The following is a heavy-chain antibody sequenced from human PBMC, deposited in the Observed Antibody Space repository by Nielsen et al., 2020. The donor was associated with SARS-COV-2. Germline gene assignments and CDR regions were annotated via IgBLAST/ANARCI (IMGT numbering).Heavy chain of an antibody. V-gene: IGHV3-53*01. J-gene: IGHJ4*02. Sequence: GESLKISCAASGFTFSSYSMNWVRQAPGKGLEWVSVIYSGGSTYYADSVKGRFTISRDNSKNTLYLQMNSLRAEDTAVYYCARDRRAAAGPFDYWGQGTLVTVSS. D-gene: IGHD6-13*01. CDR2: IYSGGST. CDR3: ARDRRAAAGPFDY. CDR1: GFTFSSYS.